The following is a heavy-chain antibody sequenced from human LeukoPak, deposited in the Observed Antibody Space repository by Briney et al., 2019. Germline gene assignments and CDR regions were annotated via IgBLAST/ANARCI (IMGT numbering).Heavy chain of an antibody. CDR3: ARTYYDSSGYHNWFDP. V-gene: IGHV5-51*01. D-gene: IGHD3-22*01. J-gene: IGHJ5*02. CDR2: IYPGDSDT. CDR1: GYTFTSYW. Sequence: GESLKISCEGSGYTFTSYWIAWVRQMPGKGLEWMGIIYPGDSDTRYSPSFQGQVTISADKSISTAYLQWSSLKASDTAMYYCARTYYDSSGYHNWFDPWGQGTLVTVSS.